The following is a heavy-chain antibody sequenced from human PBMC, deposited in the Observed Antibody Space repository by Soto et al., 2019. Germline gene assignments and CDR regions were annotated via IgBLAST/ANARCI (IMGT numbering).Heavy chain of an antibody. CDR2: IYYKSRWYN. CDR3: ARDWGYDPDPTYYYGMDV. J-gene: IGHJ6*02. Sequence: PSQTLSLTCAISGDTVSTNTAAWNGIRHSPSRCLEWLGRIYYKSRWYNDYSESLKSRIAIIPDTSRNQFSLQLNSVIPEDTAVYYCARDWGYDPDPTYYYGMDVWGQGTKVTVSS. V-gene: IGHV6-1*01. CDR1: GDTVSTNTAA. D-gene: IGHD5-12*01.